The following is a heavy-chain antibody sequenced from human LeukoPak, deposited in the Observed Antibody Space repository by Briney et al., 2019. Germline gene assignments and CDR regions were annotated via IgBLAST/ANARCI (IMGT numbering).Heavy chain of an antibody. CDR2: INHSGST. V-gene: IGHV4-34*01. CDR1: GGSFSGYY. D-gene: IGHD3-9*01. CDR3: ARRIGYDILTRFDP. J-gene: IGHJ5*02. Sequence: PSETLSLTCAVYGGSFSGYYWSWIRQPPGKGLEWIGEINHSGSTNYNPSLKSRVTISVDTSKNQFSLKLSSVTAADTAVYYCARRIGYDILTRFDPWGQGTLVTVSS.